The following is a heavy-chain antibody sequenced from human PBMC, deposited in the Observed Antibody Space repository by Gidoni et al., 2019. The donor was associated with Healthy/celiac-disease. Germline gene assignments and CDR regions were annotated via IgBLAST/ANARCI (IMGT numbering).Heavy chain of an antibody. CDR2: FYPEDGYT. V-gene: IGHV1-24*01. CDR3: ATSGYCTGGVCYTSWYFDL. Sequence: QVQLVQSGAEVKKPGASVKVSCKVSGYTLTELSMHWVRQAPGKVLEWMGGFYPEDGYTIYAQTFQGRVTMTEDTSTDTAYMELSSLRSEDTAVYYCATSGYCTGGVCYTSWYFDLWGRGPLVTVSS. D-gene: IGHD2-8*02. CDR1: GYTLTELS. J-gene: IGHJ2*01.